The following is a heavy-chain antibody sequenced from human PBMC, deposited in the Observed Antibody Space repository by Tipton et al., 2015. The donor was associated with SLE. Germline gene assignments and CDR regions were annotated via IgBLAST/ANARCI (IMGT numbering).Heavy chain of an antibody. CDR3: ARSLGAPGSSGWYYYYYGMDV. CDR1: GFTFSAYG. Sequence: SLRLSCAASGFTFSAYGMHWVRQAPGKGLEWVAVIWYDGSNKCYADSVKGRFTISRDNSKNTLYLQMNGLRAEDTAVYYCARSLGAPGSSGWYYYYYGMDVWGQGTTVTVSS. V-gene: IGHV3-33*01. D-gene: IGHD6-19*01. J-gene: IGHJ6*02. CDR2: IWYDGSNK.